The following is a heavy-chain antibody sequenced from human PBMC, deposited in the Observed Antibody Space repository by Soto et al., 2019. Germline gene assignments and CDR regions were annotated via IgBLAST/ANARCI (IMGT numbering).Heavy chain of an antibody. CDR3: ARDGGSGDARKYYFDY. D-gene: IGHD3-10*01. J-gene: IGHJ4*02. Sequence: ASVKVSCKASGYTFTSYGISWVRQAPGQGLEWMGWISAYNGNTNYAQKLQGRVTMATDTSTSTAYMELRSLRSDDTAVYYCARDGGSGDARKYYFDYWGQGTLVTVSS. V-gene: IGHV1-18*01. CDR2: ISAYNGNT. CDR1: GYTFTSYG.